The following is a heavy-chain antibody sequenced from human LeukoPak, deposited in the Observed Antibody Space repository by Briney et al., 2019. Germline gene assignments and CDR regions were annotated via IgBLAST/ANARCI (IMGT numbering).Heavy chain of an antibody. V-gene: IGHV1-8*03. CDR3: ARGIAAAGSYYFDY. D-gene: IGHD6-13*01. J-gene: IGHJ4*02. CDR2: MNPNSGNR. Sequence: GASVKVSCKASGYTFTSYDINWVRQATGQGLEWMGWMNPNSGNRGYAQKFQGRVTITRNTSISTAYMELSSLRSEDTAVYYCARGIAAAGSYYFDYWGQGTLVTVSS. CDR1: GYTFTSYD.